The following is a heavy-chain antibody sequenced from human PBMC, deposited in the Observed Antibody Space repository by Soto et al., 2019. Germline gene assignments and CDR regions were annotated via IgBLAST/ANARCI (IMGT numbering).Heavy chain of an antibody. D-gene: IGHD2-2*01. Sequence: QVQLVQSGAEVKKPGASVKVSCKASGYTFTSYDINWVRQATGQGLEWMGWMNPNSGNTGYAQKFQGRDTMTRNTSIGTAYMELSSLRSEDTAVYYCARGSLGYCSSTSCFSYYYYMDVWGKGTTVTVSS. CDR2: MNPNSGNT. J-gene: IGHJ6*03. CDR1: GYTFTSYD. V-gene: IGHV1-8*01. CDR3: ARGSLGYCSSTSCFSYYYYMDV.